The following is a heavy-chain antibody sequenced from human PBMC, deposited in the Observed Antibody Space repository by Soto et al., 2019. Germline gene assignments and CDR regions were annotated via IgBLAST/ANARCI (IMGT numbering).Heavy chain of an antibody. CDR2: IAVGSGYT. CDR3: AADATAWQQMVPSDY. Sequence: SVKVSCKASGFTFTSSAFQWVRQARGQRLEWIGWIAVGSGYTNYAQRFQDRVTLTRDMSTATTYMELSRLTSEDAAIYYCAADATAWQQMVPSDYWGQGTLVTVSS. J-gene: IGHJ4*02. D-gene: IGHD2-8*01. V-gene: IGHV1-58*01. CDR1: GFTFTSSA.